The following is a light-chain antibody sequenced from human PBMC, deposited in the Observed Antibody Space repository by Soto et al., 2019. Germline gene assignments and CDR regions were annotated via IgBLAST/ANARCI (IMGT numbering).Light chain of an antibody. V-gene: IGLV1-36*01. CDR2: YDD. CDR1: SSNIGNNA. J-gene: IGLJ3*02. Sequence: QSVLTQPPSVSDAPRQRVTISCSGSSSNIGNNAVNWYQQLPGKAPKLLIYYDDLLPSGVSDRFSGSKSGTSASLAISGLQSEDEADYYCAAWDDSLNADWVFGGGTMLTVL. CDR3: AAWDDSLNADWV.